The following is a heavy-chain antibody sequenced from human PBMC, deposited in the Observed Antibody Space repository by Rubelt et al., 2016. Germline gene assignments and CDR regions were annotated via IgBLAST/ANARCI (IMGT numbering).Heavy chain of an antibody. J-gene: IGHJ4*02. CDR2: INAGNGNT. CDR3: ARGRGVHSSHYDY. Sequence: QVQLVQSGAEVKKPGASVKVSCKASGYTFTSYAMHWVRQAPGQRLEWMGWINAGNGNTKYSQKFQGGVTSTRDTSASTAYMELSSLRSEDTAVYYCARGRGVHSSHYDYWGQGTLVTVSS. V-gene: IGHV1-3*01. CDR1: GYTFTSYA. D-gene: IGHD6-13*01.